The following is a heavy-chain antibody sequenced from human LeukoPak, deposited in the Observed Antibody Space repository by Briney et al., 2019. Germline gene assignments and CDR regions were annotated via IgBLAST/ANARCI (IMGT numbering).Heavy chain of an antibody. J-gene: IGHJ5*02. CDR3: ARPYLRGTVVNNWFDP. Sequence: SETLSLTCTVSGYSISSGYDWGWIRQPPGKGLEWIGSIYYSGSTYYNPSLKSRVTISVDTSKNQFSLRLSSVTAADTAVYYCARPYLRGTVVNNWFDPWGQGTLVTVSS. CDR1: GYSISSGYD. D-gene: IGHD4-23*01. V-gene: IGHV4-38-2*02. CDR2: IYYSGST.